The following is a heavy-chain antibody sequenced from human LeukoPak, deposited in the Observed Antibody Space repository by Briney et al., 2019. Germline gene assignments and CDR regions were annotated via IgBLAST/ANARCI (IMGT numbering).Heavy chain of an antibody. CDR3: ATLCSGGFCYVDY. D-gene: IGHD2-15*01. J-gene: IGHJ4*02. CDR2: MNPNSGNT. V-gene: IGHV1-8*02. CDR1: GYTFTSYD. Sequence: ASVKVSCKASGYTFTSYDINWVRQATGQGLEWMGWMNPNSGNTGYAQKFQGRVTMTRDTSTSTVYMELSSLRSEDTAVYYCATLCSGGFCYVDYWGQGILVTVSS.